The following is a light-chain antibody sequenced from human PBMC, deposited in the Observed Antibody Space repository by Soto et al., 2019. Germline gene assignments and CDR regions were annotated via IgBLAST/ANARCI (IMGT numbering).Light chain of an antibody. CDR3: QQYGSPAWT. V-gene: IGKV3-20*01. Sequence: EIVLTQSPGTLSLSPGESATLSCRASQSLSSSYLAWYQQKPGQAPRLLIYGASSRTTGIPDRFSGSGSGTDFTLTISRLEPEDFAVYYCQQYGSPAWTFGQGTKVEIK. CDR2: GAS. CDR1: QSLSSSY. J-gene: IGKJ1*01.